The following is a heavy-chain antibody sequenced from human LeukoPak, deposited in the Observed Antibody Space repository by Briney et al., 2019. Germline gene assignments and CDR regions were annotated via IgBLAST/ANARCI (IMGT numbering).Heavy chain of an antibody. CDR3: ARLYYYDSSGYYHFDY. V-gene: IGHV4-39*01. CDR1: GGSISSSSYY. CDR2: IYYSGSP. J-gene: IGHJ4*02. Sequence: SETLSLTCTVSGGSISSSSYYWGWIRQPPGKGLEWIGSIYYSGSPYYNPSLKSRVTISVDTSKKQFSLKLSSVTAADTAVYYCARLYYYDSSGYYHFDYWGQGTLVTVSS. D-gene: IGHD3-22*01.